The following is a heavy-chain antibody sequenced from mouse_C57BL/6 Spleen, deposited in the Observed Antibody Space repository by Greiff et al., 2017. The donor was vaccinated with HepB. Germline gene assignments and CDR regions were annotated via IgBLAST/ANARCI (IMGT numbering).Heavy chain of an antibody. CDR3: TSIYYDYGVAY. Sequence: VQLQQSGAELVRPGASVTLSCKASGYTFTDYEMHWVKQTPVHGLEWIGAIDPETGGTAYNQKFKGKAILTADKASIAAYMELRTLTSEDSAVYYCTSIYYDYGVAYWGQGTLVTVSA. CDR1: GYTFTDYE. D-gene: IGHD2-4*01. CDR2: IDPETGGT. V-gene: IGHV1-15*01. J-gene: IGHJ3*01.